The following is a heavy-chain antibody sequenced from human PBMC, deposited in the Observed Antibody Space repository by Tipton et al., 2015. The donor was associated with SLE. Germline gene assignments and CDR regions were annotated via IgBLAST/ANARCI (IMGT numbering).Heavy chain of an antibody. Sequence: QLVQSGAEVKKPGASVKVSCKASGYTFTSYDISWVRQAPGQELEWLRWISAYNGNTNYAQRLQGRVTMTTDTSTSTAYMELRSLRSDDTAVYYCARTSAFRNWFDPWGQGTLVTVSS. CDR3: ARTSAFRNWFDP. D-gene: IGHD2/OR15-2a*01. CDR1: GYTFTSYD. V-gene: IGHV1-18*01. J-gene: IGHJ5*02. CDR2: ISAYNGNT.